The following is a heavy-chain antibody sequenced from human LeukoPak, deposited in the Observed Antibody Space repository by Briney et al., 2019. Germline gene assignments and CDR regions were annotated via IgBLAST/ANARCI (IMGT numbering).Heavy chain of an antibody. CDR1: GITLSNYG. CDR3: AKGTDGGRSGYSDY. CDR2: ISGSGGGT. Sequence: PGGSLRLSCAVSGITLSNYGMSWVRQAPGKGLEWVAGISGSGGGTNYADSVKGRFTISRDNPKNTLYLQMNSLRAEDTALYYCAKGTDGGRSGYSDYWGQGTLVTVSS. V-gene: IGHV3-23*01. D-gene: IGHD1-1*01. J-gene: IGHJ4*02.